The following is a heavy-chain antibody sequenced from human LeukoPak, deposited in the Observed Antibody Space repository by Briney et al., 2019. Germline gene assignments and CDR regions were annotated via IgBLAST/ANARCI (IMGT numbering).Heavy chain of an antibody. Sequence: SETLSLTCAVSGYSISSGYYWGWIRQPPAKGLEWIGSIYHSGSTYYNPSLKSRLTISVDTSKNQFSLKLSSVTAADTAVYYCARRLVVLQGFDYWGQGTLVTVSS. V-gene: IGHV4-38-2*01. J-gene: IGHJ4*02. CDR3: ARRLVVLQGFDY. CDR1: GYSISSGYY. CDR2: IYHSGST. D-gene: IGHD3-16*02.